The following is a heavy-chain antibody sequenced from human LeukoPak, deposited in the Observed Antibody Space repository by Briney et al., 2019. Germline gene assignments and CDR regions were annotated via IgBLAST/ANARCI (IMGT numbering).Heavy chain of an antibody. CDR1: GFTFNNYA. D-gene: IGHD3-10*01. V-gene: IGHV3-23*01. J-gene: IGHJ4*02. Sequence: GGSLRLSCAASGFTFNNYAMSWVRQAPGKGLEWVSAISGSGGSTNYADSVKGRFTISRDNSDNTLYLQMNSLRAEDTAVYYCVKGHYRGNYDYWGQGTLVTVSS. CDR3: VKGHYRGNYDY. CDR2: ISGSGGST.